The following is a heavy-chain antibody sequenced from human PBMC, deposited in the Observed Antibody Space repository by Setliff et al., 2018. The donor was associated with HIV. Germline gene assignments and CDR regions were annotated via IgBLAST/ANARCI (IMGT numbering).Heavy chain of an antibody. CDR3: ARDLHANWHVVDI. J-gene: IGHJ3*02. CDR1: GVSIVTGGFY. D-gene: IGHD2-15*01. V-gene: IGHV4-31*03. Sequence: SETLSLTCSVSGVSIVTGGFYYNWIRHHPGTGLEWIGTVYYTGKTYYNPSLQSRLTMSADTSKNQLYPKINSVTAADTAVYFCARDLHANWHVVDIWGPGTMVTVSS. CDR2: VYYTGKT.